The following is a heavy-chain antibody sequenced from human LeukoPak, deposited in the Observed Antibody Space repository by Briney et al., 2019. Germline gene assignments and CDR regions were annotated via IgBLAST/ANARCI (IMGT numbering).Heavy chain of an antibody. CDR2: IYHSGGT. Sequence: SETLSLTCTVSGYSISSDYYWGWIRQPPGKGLEWIGSIYHSGGTYYNPSLKSRVTISLDTSKNQFSLKLSSVTAADTAVYYCARDPTIGPYCGGDCYGWFDPWGQGTLVTVSS. V-gene: IGHV4-38-2*02. CDR3: ARDPTIGPYCGGDCYGWFDP. CDR1: GYSISSDYY. D-gene: IGHD2-21*02. J-gene: IGHJ5*02.